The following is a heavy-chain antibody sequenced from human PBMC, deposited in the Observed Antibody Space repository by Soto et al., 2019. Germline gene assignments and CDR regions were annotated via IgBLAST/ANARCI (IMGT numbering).Heavy chain of an antibody. V-gene: IGHV3-74*01. CDR3: ARRDWNGGYCDF. CDR2: ISGDGSST. CDR1: GFTFSSYW. J-gene: IGHJ4*02. Sequence: EVQLVESGGGLVQPGGSLRLSCAASGFTFSSYWMHWVCQVPGKGLVWVSRISGDGSSTNYADFAKGRFTISRDNAKNTVYLQMNSLRVEDTAVYYCARRDWNGGYCDFWGQGILVTVSS. D-gene: IGHD1-1*01.